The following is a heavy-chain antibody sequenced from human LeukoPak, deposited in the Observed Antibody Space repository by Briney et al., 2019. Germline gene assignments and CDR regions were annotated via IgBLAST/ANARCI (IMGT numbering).Heavy chain of an antibody. CDR1: GFTFSSYW. Sequence: GGSLRLSCAASGFTFSSYWMSWVRQAPGKGLEWVANIKQDGSEKYYVDSVKGRFTIPRDNAKNSLYLQMNSLRAEDTAVYYCARDLGLGGSGSYYNVDYFDYWGQGTLVTVSS. CDR3: ARDLGLGGSGSYYNVDYFDY. CDR2: IKQDGSEK. J-gene: IGHJ4*02. V-gene: IGHV3-7*01. D-gene: IGHD3-10*01.